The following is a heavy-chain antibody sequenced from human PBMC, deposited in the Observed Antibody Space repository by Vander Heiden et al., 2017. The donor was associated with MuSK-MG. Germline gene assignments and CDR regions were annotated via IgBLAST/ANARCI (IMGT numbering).Heavy chain of an antibody. CDR2: IINARGTT. V-gene: IGHV1-69*05. J-gene: IGHJ4*02. Sequence: QVQLVQSGAEVKKPGSSVKVSCRSSGGTFSSHGLIWVRQAPGQGLEWMGGIINARGTTDYSQKFQGRLTITTHRSTGTEYMELSSLRSEDTSFYDGARKWTAYDYCDQGTLVHVSS. D-gene: IGHD1-26*01. CDR1: GGTFSSHG. CDR3: ARKWTAYDY.